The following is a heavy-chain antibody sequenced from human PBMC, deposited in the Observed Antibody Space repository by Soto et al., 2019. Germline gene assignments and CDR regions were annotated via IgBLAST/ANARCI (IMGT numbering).Heavy chain of an antibody. Sequence: PSETLSLTCTVSGGSISSSYLSWIRQPPGKGLEWIGYIYYSGTTNYNPSLKSRVTISVDTSKNQFSLKLSSVTAADTAVYYCARYSGSYSYNWFDPWGQGTLVTVYS. CDR3: ARYSGSYSYNWFDP. D-gene: IGHD1-26*01. J-gene: IGHJ5*02. CDR2: IYYSGTT. CDR1: GGSISSSY. V-gene: IGHV4-59*01.